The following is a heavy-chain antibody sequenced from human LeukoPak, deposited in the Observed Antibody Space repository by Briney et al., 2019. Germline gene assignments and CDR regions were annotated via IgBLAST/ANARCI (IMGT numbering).Heavy chain of an antibody. CDR2: IYWDDDK. CDR3: AHHGDLFDY. CDR1: GFSLSTSGVG. J-gene: IGHJ4*02. Sequence: ESGPTLVNPTQTLTLTCTFSGFSLSTSGVGVGWIRQPPGKALEWLALIYWDDDKRYSPSLKGRLTITKDTSKNQVVLTMTNMDPVYTATYYCAHHGDLFDYWGQGTLVTVSS. V-gene: IGHV2-5*02.